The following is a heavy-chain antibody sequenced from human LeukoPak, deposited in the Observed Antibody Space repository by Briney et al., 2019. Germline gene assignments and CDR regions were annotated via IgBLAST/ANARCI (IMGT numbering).Heavy chain of an antibody. J-gene: IGHJ4*02. Sequence: PGGSLRLPCAASGFTFSSYAMSWVRQAPGKGLEWVSAISGSGGSTYYADSVKGRFTISRDNSKNTLYLQMNSLRAEDTAVYYCAKAGSSGWYGDYWGQGTLVTVSS. CDR2: ISGSGGST. CDR1: GFTFSSYA. D-gene: IGHD6-19*01. V-gene: IGHV3-23*01. CDR3: AKAGSSGWYGDY.